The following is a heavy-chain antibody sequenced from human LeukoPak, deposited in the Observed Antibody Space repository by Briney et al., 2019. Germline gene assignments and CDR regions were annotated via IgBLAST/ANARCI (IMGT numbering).Heavy chain of an antibody. D-gene: IGHD7-27*01. V-gene: IGHV4-59*08. CDR1: GGSIISYY. Sequence: PSETLSLTSTVSGGSIISYYWSWIRQPPGKGLEWIGYIYYSGSTNYNPSLKSRVTISVDTSKNQFSLKLSSVTAADTAVYYCARHLGKGFDYWGQGTLVTVSS. CDR3: ARHLGKGFDY. J-gene: IGHJ4*02. CDR2: IYYSGST.